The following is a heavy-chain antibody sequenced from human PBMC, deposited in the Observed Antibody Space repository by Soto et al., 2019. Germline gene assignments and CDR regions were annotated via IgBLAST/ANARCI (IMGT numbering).Heavy chain of an antibody. CDR1: GGTSISNSHC. CDR3: ARHQSIVVVNGARAFDI. V-gene: IGHV4-39*01. D-gene: IGHD2-15*01. Sequence: LETLPLTSTVSGGTSISNSHCRVWIRKPPGKGLEWIGSIYYNGDTYYNPSLKSRVTISVDTSKNQFSVKLNSVTAADTAVYYCARHQSIVVVNGARAFDIWGQGTIVTVSS. J-gene: IGHJ3*02. CDR2: IYYNGDT.